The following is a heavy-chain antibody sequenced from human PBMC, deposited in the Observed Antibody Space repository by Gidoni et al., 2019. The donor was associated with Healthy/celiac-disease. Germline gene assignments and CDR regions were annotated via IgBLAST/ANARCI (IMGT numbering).Heavy chain of an antibody. Sequence: QVQLVQSGAEVKKPGSSVKVSCKASGGTFSSYAISWVRQAPGQGLEWMGGIIPIFGTANYAKKFQGRVTITADESTSTAYMELSSLRSEDTAVYYCATPGIAAAGTRGSGRMDWYFDLWGRGTLVTVSS. CDR3: ATPGIAAAGTRGSGRMDWYFDL. V-gene: IGHV1-69*01. CDR2: IIPIFGTA. D-gene: IGHD6-13*01. CDR1: GGTFSSYA. J-gene: IGHJ2*01.